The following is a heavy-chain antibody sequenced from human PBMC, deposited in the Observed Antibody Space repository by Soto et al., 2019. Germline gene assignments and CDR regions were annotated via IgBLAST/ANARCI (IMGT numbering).Heavy chain of an antibody. D-gene: IGHD1-26*01. CDR1: GFTFSSYA. J-gene: IGHJ4*02. V-gene: IGHV3-23*01. Sequence: EVQLLESGGGLVQPGGSLRLSCAASGFTFSSYAMSWVRQAPGKGLEWVSAISGSGGSTYYADSVKGRFTISRDSSKNTLYLQMNSLRAEDTAVYYCAKAGYSGSYLGGYFDYWGQGTLVTVSS. CDR3: AKAGYSGSYLGGYFDY. CDR2: ISGSGGST.